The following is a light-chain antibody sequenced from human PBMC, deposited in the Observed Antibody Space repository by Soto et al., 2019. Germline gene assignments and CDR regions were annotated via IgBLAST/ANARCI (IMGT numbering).Light chain of an antibody. CDR2: AAS. V-gene: IGKV3-15*01. J-gene: IGKJ1*01. CDR1: QNIGSL. CDR3: QQYTNYPWT. Sequence: IVMTQSPVTLSVSPGERATLSCRASQNIGSLLAWYQHKPGQAPRLLIYAASTRATGIPDRFSGSGSGTEFTLTISSLQPDDFATYYCQQYTNYPWTFGQGTKVEIK.